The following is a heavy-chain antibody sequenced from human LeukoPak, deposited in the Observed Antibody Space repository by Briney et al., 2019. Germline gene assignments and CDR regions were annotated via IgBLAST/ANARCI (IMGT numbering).Heavy chain of an antibody. CDR2: IYYSGST. CDR3: ARLTGYRIESAFDI. CDR1: GGSISSYY. V-gene: IGHV4-59*01. J-gene: IGHJ3*02. D-gene: IGHD3-9*01. Sequence: SETLSLTCTVSGGSISSYYWSWIRQPPGKGLEWIGYIYYSGSTNYNPSLKSRVTISVDTSKNQFSLKLSSVTAADTAVYYCARLTGYRIESAFDIWGQGTMVTVSS.